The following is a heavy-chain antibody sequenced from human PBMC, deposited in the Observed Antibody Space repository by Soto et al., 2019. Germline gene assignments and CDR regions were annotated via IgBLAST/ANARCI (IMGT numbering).Heavy chain of an antibody. D-gene: IGHD2-8*01. CDR1: GFTFSAYA. CDR3: ATDATAVNGVWDPFDM. CDR2: VGGSDTDK. Sequence: EVQLLESGGGVVQPGGSLRLSCAASGFTFSAYAMSWVRQAPGKGLQWVSGVGGSDTDKHYADSVRGRFTVSRDNSKNTLYLHMNSLRVDDTAVYYCATDATAVNGVWDPFDMWGQGTEVTVSS. V-gene: IGHV3-23*01. J-gene: IGHJ3*02.